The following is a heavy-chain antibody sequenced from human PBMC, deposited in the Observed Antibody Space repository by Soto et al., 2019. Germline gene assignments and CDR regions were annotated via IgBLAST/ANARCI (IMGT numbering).Heavy chain of an antibody. Sequence: QVQLQESGPGLVKPSGTLSLTCAVSGGSISSSNWWSWVRQPPGKGLEWIGEIYHSGSTNYNPSLKIRVXXXVXRSKTQFSLKLSSVTAADTAVYYCARVAVAGTRVDYWGQGTLVTVSS. CDR2: IYHSGST. V-gene: IGHV4-4*02. CDR3: ARVAVAGTRVDY. J-gene: IGHJ4*02. CDR1: GGSISSSNW. D-gene: IGHD6-19*01.